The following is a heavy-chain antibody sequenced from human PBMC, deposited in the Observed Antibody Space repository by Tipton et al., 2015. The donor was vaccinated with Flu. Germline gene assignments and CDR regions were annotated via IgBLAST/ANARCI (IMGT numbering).Heavy chain of an antibody. CDR1: DYSISRGYY. CDR3: ARVADSSDIDY. CDR2: FHYTGKT. J-gene: IGHJ4*02. V-gene: IGHV4-61*01. Sequence: TLSLTCTVSDYSISRGYYWGRIRQPPGKGLEWIGYFHYTGKTDHNPSLKGRVTMSLDSSMTQLSLRLTSVTAADTAVYYCARVADSSDIDYWGQGILVTV. D-gene: IGHD2-15*01.